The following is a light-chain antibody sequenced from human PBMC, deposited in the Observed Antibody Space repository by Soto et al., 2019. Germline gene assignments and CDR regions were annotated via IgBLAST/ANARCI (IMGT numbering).Light chain of an antibody. CDR2: DVS. J-gene: IGKJ1*01. V-gene: IGKV1-5*01. CDR3: LQYKAYST. CDR1: QSVSSW. Sequence: DIQMTQSPSTLSASVGDRVTLTCRASQSVSSWLAWYQQKPGKAPKLLSYDVSSLKGGVPSRFSGSGTGTEFALTISSLQPDDFAPYYCLQYKAYSTFGQGPKVEIK.